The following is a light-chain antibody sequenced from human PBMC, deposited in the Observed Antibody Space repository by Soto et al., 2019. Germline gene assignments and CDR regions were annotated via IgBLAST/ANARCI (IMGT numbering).Light chain of an antibody. J-gene: IGKJ1*01. CDR1: QSVFNN. CDR2: DAS. V-gene: IGKV3-15*01. CDR3: QQYNRWPRT. Sequence: EILLTQSPATLSVSPGERATLSCTASQSVFNNLAWYQQKPGQAPRLLIYDASTRATGIPARFSGSGSGTEFTLTISSLQSEDFAVYYCQQYNRWPRTFGQGTKVDIK.